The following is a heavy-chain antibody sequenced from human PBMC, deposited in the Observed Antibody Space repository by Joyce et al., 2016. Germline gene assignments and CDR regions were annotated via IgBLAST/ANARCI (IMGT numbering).Heavy chain of an antibody. V-gene: IGHV6-1*01. Sequence: QVQLQQSGPGLVKPSQTLTLTCAISGDSVSSNSAAWNWIRQSPSRGLEWLGRTYYRSKWYNDYALSVKRRITINPDTPKNQFSLQLNSVTPEDTAVYYCARSPHVAEPGPVSDGMDVWGQGTTVTVSS. J-gene: IGHJ6*02. CDR2: TYYRSKWYN. D-gene: IGHD6-13*01. CDR3: ARSPHVAEPGPVSDGMDV. CDR1: GDSVSSNSAA.